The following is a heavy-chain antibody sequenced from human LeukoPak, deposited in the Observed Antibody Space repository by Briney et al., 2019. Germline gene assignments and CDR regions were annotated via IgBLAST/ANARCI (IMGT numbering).Heavy chain of an antibody. V-gene: IGHV4-59*01. CDR2: ICYSGST. CDR3: ARAGTLGGFDY. Sequence: PSETMSLTSTVSGASISSYYWGWIRQPPGKGLEWIGYICYSGSTNYNPSLKSRVTISVDTSKNQFSLKLSSVTAADTAVYYCARAGTLGGFDYWGQGTLVTVSS. D-gene: IGHD1-26*01. J-gene: IGHJ4*02. CDR1: GASISSYY.